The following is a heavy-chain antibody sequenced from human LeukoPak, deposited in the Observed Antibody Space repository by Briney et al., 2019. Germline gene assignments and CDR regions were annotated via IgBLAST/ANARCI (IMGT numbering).Heavy chain of an antibody. CDR2: IKQDGSEK. V-gene: IGHV3-7*01. CDR1: GFTFSSYW. J-gene: IGHJ4*02. Sequence: GGSLRLSCAASGFTFSSYWMSWVRPAPGKGLEWVANIKQDGSEKYYVDTVKGRFTISRDNAKNSLYLQMNSLRAEDTAVHYCAREYYGDEYYFDYWGQGTLVTVSS. D-gene: IGHD4-17*01. CDR3: AREYYGDEYYFDY.